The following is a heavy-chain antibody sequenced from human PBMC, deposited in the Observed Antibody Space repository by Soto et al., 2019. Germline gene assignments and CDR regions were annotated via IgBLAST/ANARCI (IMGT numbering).Heavy chain of an antibody. D-gene: IGHD6-13*01. CDR3: ARGPAAPDY. CDR1: GYTFTSYF. CDR2: LNPSGGSQ. V-gene: IGHV1-46*01. Sequence: GASVKVSCKASGYTFTSYFIHGVRPAPGQGLEWMGILNPSGGSQTYAQKFQGAVTMTSDTSTSTVYMELSSLRSEDTAVYYCARGPAAPDYWGQGTLVTVSS. J-gene: IGHJ4*02.